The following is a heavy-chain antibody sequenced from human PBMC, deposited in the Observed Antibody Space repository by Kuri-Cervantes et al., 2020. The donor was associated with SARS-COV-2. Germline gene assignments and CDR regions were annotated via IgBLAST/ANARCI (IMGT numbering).Heavy chain of an antibody. CDR3: ATEGYSIIIWAFAH. CDR1: GYTFTSYG. V-gene: IGHV1-18*01. J-gene: IGHJ3*01. CDR2: ISAYNGNT. D-gene: IGHD5-18*01. Sequence: ASVKVSCKASGYTFTSYGISWVRQAPGQGLEWVGWISAYNGNTNYAQKLQGRVTMTTDTSTSTAYMELRSLSSEDTAVYYCATEGYSIIIWAFAHWGQGTKVTVSS.